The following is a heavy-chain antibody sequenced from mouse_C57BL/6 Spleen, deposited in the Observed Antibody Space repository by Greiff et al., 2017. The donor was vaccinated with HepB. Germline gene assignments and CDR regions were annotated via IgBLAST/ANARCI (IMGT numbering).Heavy chain of an antibody. Sequence: EVQLVESGGGLVKPGGSLKLSCAASGFTFSDYGMHWVRQAPEKGLEWVAYISSGSSTIYYADTVKGRFTISRDNAKNTLFLQMTSLRSEDTAMYYCARRYYGIRYAMDYWGQGTSVTVSS. V-gene: IGHV5-17*01. CDR1: GFTFSDYG. CDR3: ARRYYGIRYAMDY. CDR2: ISSGSSTI. J-gene: IGHJ4*01. D-gene: IGHD1-1*01.